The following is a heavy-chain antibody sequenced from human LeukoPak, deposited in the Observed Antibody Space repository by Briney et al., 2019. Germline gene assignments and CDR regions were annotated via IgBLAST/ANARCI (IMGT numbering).Heavy chain of an antibody. J-gene: IGHJ3*02. D-gene: IGHD3-22*01. Sequence: GGSLRLSCAASGFTFSGSAMHWVRQAPGKGLEWVGRIRSKANSYATAYAASVKGRFTISRDDSKNTAYLQMNSLKTEDTAVYYCTSYTSRAGGFYYDSSWNTFDIWGQGTMVTVSS. CDR1: GFTFSGSA. CDR3: TSYTSRAGGFYYDSSWNTFDI. CDR2: IRSKANSYAT. V-gene: IGHV3-73*01.